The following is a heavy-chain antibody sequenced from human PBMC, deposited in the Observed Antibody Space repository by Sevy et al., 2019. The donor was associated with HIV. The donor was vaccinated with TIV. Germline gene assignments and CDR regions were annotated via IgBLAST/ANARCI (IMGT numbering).Heavy chain of an antibody. D-gene: IGHD4-17*01. CDR1: GFTFSNYA. Sequence: GGSLRLSCAASGFTFSNYAMNWVRQAPGKGLEWVSAISGSGGSTYNADSVKGRFTISRDNSRNKLNLQMKSLRPEDTAVYYCAKDGYGSIYYGELAYWGQGTLVTVSS. CDR3: AKDGYGSIYYGELAY. J-gene: IGHJ4*02. V-gene: IGHV3-23*01. CDR2: ISGSGGST.